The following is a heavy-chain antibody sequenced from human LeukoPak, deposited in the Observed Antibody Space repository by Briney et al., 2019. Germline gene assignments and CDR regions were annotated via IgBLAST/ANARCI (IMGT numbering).Heavy chain of an antibody. CDR1: GGSISSYY. CDR2: IYYSGTT. Sequence: SETLSLTCTVSGGSISSYYWSWIRQPPGGGLEWIGYIYYSGTTNYNPSLKSRVTISVDTSKNQFSLKLSSVTAADTAVYYCARETESSWVDYWGQGTLVTVSS. J-gene: IGHJ4*02. CDR3: ARETESSWVDY. D-gene: IGHD6-13*01. V-gene: IGHV4-59*12.